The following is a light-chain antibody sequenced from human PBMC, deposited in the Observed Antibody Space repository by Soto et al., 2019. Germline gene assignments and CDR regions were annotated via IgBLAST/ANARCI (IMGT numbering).Light chain of an antibody. CDR2: GAF. CDR3: QQYKNWPPLT. Sequence: EIVMTQSPATLSVSPGETATLSRRASQSVSYNLAWYQQKPGQGPRLLIYGAFTRATGIPARFSGSGSGTDFTLTISSLQSEDFAVYYCQQYKNWPPLTFGGGTKVEIK. CDR1: QSVSYN. V-gene: IGKV3-15*01. J-gene: IGKJ4*01.